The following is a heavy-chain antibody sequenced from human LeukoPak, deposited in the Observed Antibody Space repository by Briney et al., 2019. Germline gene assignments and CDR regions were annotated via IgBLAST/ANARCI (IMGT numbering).Heavy chain of an antibody. D-gene: IGHD6-13*01. CDR3: ASGIAAAA. CDR1: GFTLSRHW. CDR2: IKKDGSEK. J-gene: IGHJ4*02. Sequence: GGSLRLSCVASGFTLSRHWMSWVRQAPGSGLEWVANIKKDGSEKNYVDSVKGRFTISRDNAKNSLYLQMNSLRAEDTAVYYCASGIAAAAWGQGTLVTVSS. V-gene: IGHV3-7*01.